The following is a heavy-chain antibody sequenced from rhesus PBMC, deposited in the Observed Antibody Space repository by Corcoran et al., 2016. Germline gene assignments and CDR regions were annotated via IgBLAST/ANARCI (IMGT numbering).Heavy chain of an antibody. CDR2: INPYNGNT. CDR3: ARGDSNYHYGLDS. J-gene: IGHJ6*01. CDR1: GYTFTDYY. D-gene: IGHD4-23*01. V-gene: IGHV1S2*01. Sequence: QVQLVQSGAEVKKPGSSVKVSCKASGYTFTDYYMHWVRQAPRQGLEWMGWINPYNGNTMKAQKIQGRVNMTRDTATSTAYMELSSLRSEDTAVYYCARGDSNYHYGLDSWGQGVVVTVSS.